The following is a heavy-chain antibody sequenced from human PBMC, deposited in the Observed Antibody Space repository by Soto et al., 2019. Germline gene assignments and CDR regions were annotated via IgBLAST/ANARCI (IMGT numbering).Heavy chain of an antibody. CDR3: AREALPWGGTKDY. CDR1: GYSFTGYY. J-gene: IGHJ4*02. D-gene: IGHD1-26*01. CDR2: INPNSGDT. V-gene: IGHV1-2*02. Sequence: QVQLVQSGAEVKKPGASVKVSCRASGYSFTGYYMYWGRQAPGQGLEWLGWINPNSGDTKYAQNFQGRVTMTGDTSINTAYMELSRLTSDDTAVYHCAREALPWGGTKDYWGQGTLVTVSS.